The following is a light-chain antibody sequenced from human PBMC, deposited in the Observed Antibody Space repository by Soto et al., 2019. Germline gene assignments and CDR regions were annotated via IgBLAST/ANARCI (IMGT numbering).Light chain of an antibody. V-gene: IGLV2-11*01. Sequence: QSALTQPRSVSGSPGQSVTISCTGTTSDIGAYNYVSWYQQHPGKAPKLIIYGVSKRPSGVPERFSGSKSDSTASLTISGLQDEDEADYYCCSYAGYYNLLFGGGTKVTVL. CDR1: TSDIGAYNY. CDR3: CSYAGYYNLL. J-gene: IGLJ2*01. CDR2: GVS.